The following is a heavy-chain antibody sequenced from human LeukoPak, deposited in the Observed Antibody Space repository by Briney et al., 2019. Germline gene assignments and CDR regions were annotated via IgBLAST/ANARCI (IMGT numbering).Heavy chain of an antibody. CDR2: IYYSGST. D-gene: IGHD2-15*01. CDR3: AREGSDCSGGSCYRVVDY. Sequence: SETLSLTCTVSGGSISSYYWSWIRQPPGKGPEWIGYIYYSGSTNYNPSLKSRVTISVDTSKNQFSLKLSSVTAADTAVYYCAREGSDCSGGSCYRVVDYWGQGTLVTVSS. CDR1: GGSISSYY. J-gene: IGHJ4*02. V-gene: IGHV4-59*01.